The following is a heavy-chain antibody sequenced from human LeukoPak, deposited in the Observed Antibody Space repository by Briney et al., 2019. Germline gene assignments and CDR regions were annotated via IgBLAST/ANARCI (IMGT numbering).Heavy chain of an antibody. V-gene: IGHV4-61*02. CDR3: ARVVHSGYDYWFDP. D-gene: IGHD5-12*01. CDR2: IYTSGST. CDR1: GGSISSGSYY. J-gene: IGHJ5*02. Sequence: PSETLSLTCTVSGGSISSGSYYWSWIRQPAGKGLEWIGRIYTSGSTNYNPSLKSRVTISVDTSKNQFSLKLSSVTAADTAVYYCARVVHSGYDYWFDPWGQGTLVTVSS.